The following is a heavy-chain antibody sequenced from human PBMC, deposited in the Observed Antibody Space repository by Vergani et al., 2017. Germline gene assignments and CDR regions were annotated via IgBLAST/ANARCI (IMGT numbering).Heavy chain of an antibody. Sequence: EVQLLESGGNLVQPGGSLRLSCAASGFTFTNFAMTWVRQAPGEGLEWVSYISSSSSTKYYAEPVKGRFAISRDNAKNSLYLQMNSLRAEDTAVYYCARAAFYYDSSVYYSVVDYWGQGTLVTVSS. J-gene: IGHJ4*02. CDR1: GFTFTNFA. CDR3: ARAAFYYDSSVYYSVVDY. D-gene: IGHD3-22*01. V-gene: IGHV3-48*01. CDR2: ISSSSSTK.